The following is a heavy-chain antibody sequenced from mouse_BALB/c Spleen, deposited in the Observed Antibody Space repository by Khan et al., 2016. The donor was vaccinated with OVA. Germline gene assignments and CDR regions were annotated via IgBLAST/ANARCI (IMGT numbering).Heavy chain of an antibody. CDR3: TRLAYYYNSEGFAY. CDR2: ISSGGSYT. Sequence: EVELVESGGDLVKPGGSLKLSCAASGFTFSTYGMSWVRQTPDKRLEWVAGISSGGSYTYYPDSVKGRFTISRDNAKNTLHLQMSSLRSEDTAMYYCTRLAYYYNSEGFAYWGQGTLVTVS. D-gene: IGHD1-1*01. V-gene: IGHV5-6*01. CDR1: GFTFSTYG. J-gene: IGHJ3*01.